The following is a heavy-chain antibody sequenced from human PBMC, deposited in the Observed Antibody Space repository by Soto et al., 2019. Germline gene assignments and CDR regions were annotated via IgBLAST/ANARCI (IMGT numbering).Heavy chain of an antibody. V-gene: IGHV3-21*01. D-gene: IGHD4-17*01. CDR3: ARDPSGDYVSPAFDI. CDR2: ISSSSSYI. J-gene: IGHJ3*02. CDR1: GFTFSSYS. Sequence: GGSLRLSCAASGFTFSSYSMNWVRQAPGKGLEWVSSISSSSSYIYYADSVKGRFTISRDNAKNSLYLQMNSLRAEDTAVYYCARDPSGDYVSPAFDIWGQGTMVTVSS.